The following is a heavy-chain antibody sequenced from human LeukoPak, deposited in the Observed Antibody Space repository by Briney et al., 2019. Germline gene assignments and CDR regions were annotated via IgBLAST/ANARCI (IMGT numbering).Heavy chain of an antibody. CDR2: ITNDGGST. D-gene: IGHD3-10*01. CDR1: GFTFSTYA. V-gene: IGHV3-64D*06. CDR3: VKDQSGSGSW. J-gene: IGHJ4*02. Sequence: PGGSLRLSCSASGFTFSTYAMHWVRQAPGKGLEYVSSITNDGGSTYYADSVKGRFTISRHNFKNTLYLQVNSLRAEDTAVYYCVKDQSGSGSWWGQGTLVTVSS.